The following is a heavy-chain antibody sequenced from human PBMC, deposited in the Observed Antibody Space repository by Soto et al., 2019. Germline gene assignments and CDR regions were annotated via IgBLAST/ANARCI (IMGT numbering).Heavy chain of an antibody. J-gene: IGHJ4*02. D-gene: IGHD2-21*01. CDR2: INHSGST. CDR1: GGSFSGYH. V-gene: IGHV4-34*01. CDR3: ARGILVGFGR. Sequence: SETLSLTCAVYGGSFSGYHWSWIRQPPGKGLEWIGEINHSGSTNYNPSLKSRVTISVDTSKNQFSLKLSSVTAADTAVYYCARGILVGFGRWGQGTLVTVAA.